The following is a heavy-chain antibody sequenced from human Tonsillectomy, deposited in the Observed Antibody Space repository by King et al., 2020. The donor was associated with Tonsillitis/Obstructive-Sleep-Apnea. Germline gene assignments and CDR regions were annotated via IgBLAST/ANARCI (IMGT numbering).Heavy chain of an antibody. V-gene: IGHV4-34*01. J-gene: IGHJ5*02. Sequence: VQLQQWGAGLLKPSETLSLTCAVYGGSFSGYYWSWIRQPPGKGLEWIGEINHSGSTNYNPSLKSRVTISVDTSKNQFSLKLSSVTAADTAVYYCARDTGYCSSTSCYRGWFDTWGQGTLVTVSS. CDR1: GGSFSGYY. CDR3: ARDTGYCSSTSCYRGWFDT. CDR2: INHSGST. D-gene: IGHD2-2*02.